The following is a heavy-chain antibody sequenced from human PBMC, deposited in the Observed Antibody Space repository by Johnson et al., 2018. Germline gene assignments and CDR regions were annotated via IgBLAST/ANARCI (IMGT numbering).Heavy chain of an antibody. CDR1: GGTFSSYA. J-gene: IGHJ3*02. CDR3: ARDGQAFDI. CDR2: IIPMFDTT. V-gene: IGHV1-69*01. Sequence: VQLVETGAEVKKPGSSVKVSCKASGGTFSSYALNWVRQAPGQGLEWMGGIIPMFDTTKYAKKFPGRVTFTADESSTTAYMELSGLTSEDPAIYYCARDGQAFDIWGQATMVTVSA.